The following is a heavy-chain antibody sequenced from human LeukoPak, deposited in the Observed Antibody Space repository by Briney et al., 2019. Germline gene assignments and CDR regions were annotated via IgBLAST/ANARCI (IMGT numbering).Heavy chain of an antibody. Sequence: SETLSLTCAVSGGSISSGDYSWNWIRQPPGKGLEWIGYIYHSGITYYKPSLKSRVTISIDGSKNQFSLRLSSVTAADTAVYSCARGTTVTTRGGFDYWGQGTLVTVSS. CDR3: ARGTTVTTRGGFDY. V-gene: IGHV4-30-2*01. CDR2: IYHSGIT. J-gene: IGHJ4*02. D-gene: IGHD4-17*01. CDR1: GGSISSGDYS.